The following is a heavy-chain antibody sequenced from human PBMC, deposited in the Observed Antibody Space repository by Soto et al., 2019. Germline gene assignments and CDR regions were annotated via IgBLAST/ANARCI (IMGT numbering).Heavy chain of an antibody. CDR2: INAGNGNT. CDR3: ASSAVAGSNYYYGMDV. J-gene: IGHJ6*02. D-gene: IGHD6-19*01. Sequence: ASVKVSCKASGYTFTSYAMHWVRQAPGQRLEWMGWINAGNGNTKYSQKFQGRVTITRDTSASTAYMELSSLRSEDTAVFYCASSAVAGSNYYYGMDVWAQGTTVTVSS. V-gene: IGHV1-3*01. CDR1: GYTFTSYA.